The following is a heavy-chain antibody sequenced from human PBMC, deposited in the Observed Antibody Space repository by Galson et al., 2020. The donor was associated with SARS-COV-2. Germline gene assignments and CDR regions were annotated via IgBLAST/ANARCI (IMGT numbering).Heavy chain of an antibody. V-gene: IGHV3-23*01. D-gene: IGHD3-3*01. J-gene: IGHJ3*02. CDR2: ISGGGGRT. Sequence: GGSLRLSCAVSGFTFDMFAMTLVRQSPGKGLEWVSTISGGGGRTYYADSVMGRFTISRDNSRNTLDLQMNSLRAEDSAVYYCAKGMHNWSDDVFDMWGQGTVGTVCS. CDR3: AKGMHNWSDDVFDM. CDR1: GFTFDMFA.